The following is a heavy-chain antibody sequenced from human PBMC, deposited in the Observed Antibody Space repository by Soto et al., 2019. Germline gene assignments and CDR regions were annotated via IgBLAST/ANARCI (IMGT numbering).Heavy chain of an antibody. CDR2: ISSSSSTI. CDR3: ARGRHPPSWPVSWFDP. Sequence: PGGSLRLSCAASGFTFSSYSMNWVRQAPGKGLEWVTYISSSSSTIYYADSVKGRFTISRDNAKNSLYLQMNSLRAEDTAVYYCARGRHPPSWPVSWFDPWGQGTLVTVSS. V-gene: IGHV3-48*01. CDR1: GFTFSSYS. J-gene: IGHJ5*02.